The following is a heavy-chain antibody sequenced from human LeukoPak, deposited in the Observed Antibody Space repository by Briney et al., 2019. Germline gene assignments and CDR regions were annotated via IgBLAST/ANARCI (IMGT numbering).Heavy chain of an antibody. D-gene: IGHD4-23*01. CDR2: IYTSGST. CDR1: GGSISSGSYY. CDR3: ARGESNVVVTSFDY. Sequence: SETLSLTCTVSGGSISSGSYYWSWIRQPAGKGLEWIGRIYTSGSTNYNPSLKSRVTISVDTSKNQFSLKLSSVTAADTAVYYCARGESNVVVTSFDYWGQGALVTVSS. V-gene: IGHV4-61*02. J-gene: IGHJ4*02.